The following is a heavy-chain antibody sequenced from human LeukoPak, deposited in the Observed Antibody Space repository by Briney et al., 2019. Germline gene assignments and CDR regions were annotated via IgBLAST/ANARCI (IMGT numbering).Heavy chain of an antibody. CDR2: IRYDGSNK. J-gene: IGHJ4*02. CDR1: GFTFSSYG. D-gene: IGHD5-24*01. V-gene: IGHV3-30*02. CDR3: ARVQRDGYNPEGFDDY. Sequence: GGSLRLSCAASGFTFSSYGMHWVRQAPGKGLEWVAFIRYDGSNKYYADSVKGRFTISRDNSKNTLYLQMNSLRAEDTAVYYCARVQRDGYNPEGFDDYWGQGTLVTVSS.